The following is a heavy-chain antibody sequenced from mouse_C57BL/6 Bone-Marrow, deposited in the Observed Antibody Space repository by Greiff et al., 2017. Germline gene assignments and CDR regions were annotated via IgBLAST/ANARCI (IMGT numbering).Heavy chain of an antibody. CDR3: ARFYRAMDY. V-gene: IGHV1-69*01. J-gene: IGHJ4*01. CDR1: GYTFTSYW. CDR2: IDPSDSYT. Sequence: QVHVKQPGAELVMPGASVKLSCKASGYTFTSYWMHWVKQRPGQGLEWIGEIDPSDSYTNYNQKFKGKSTLTVDKSSSTAYMQLSSLTSEDSAVYYCARFYRAMDYWGQGTSVTVSS.